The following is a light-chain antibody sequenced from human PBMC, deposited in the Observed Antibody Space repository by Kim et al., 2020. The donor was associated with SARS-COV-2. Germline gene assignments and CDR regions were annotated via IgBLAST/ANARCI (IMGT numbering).Light chain of an antibody. J-gene: IGKJ4*01. CDR1: QGIGSD. CDR3: LQDYDYPRS. CDR2: AAS. V-gene: IGKV1-6*01. Sequence: ESVGDRVTITCRASQGIGSDLGWYQQKPGKAPKLLFYAASNLKSGVPSRFSGGGSGTDFTLTIDSLQPEDLATYYGLQDYDYPRSFGGGTKGDIK.